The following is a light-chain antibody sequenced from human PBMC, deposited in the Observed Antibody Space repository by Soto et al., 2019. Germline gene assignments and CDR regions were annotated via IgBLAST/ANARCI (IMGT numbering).Light chain of an antibody. CDR2: AAS. V-gene: IGKV3-20*01. CDR1: QSVSSAY. J-gene: IGKJ1*01. CDR3: QQYGSSSTWT. Sequence: EIVLTQSPGTLSLSPGERAALSCRASQSVSSAYLAWYQHKPGQPPTLLIYAASSRVTGIPDRFSGSGSGTEFTLTISRLEPEDFAVYYCQQYGSSSTWTFGPGTKVEIK.